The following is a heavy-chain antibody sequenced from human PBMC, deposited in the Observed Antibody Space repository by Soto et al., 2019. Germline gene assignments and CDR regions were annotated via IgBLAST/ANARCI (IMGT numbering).Heavy chain of an antibody. D-gene: IGHD5-12*01. CDR1: GGTFSSYA. CDR3: ARDRNIVATIYNYYGMDV. J-gene: IGHJ6*02. Sequence: ASVKVSCKASGGTFSSYAISWVRQAPGQGLELMGGIIPIFGTANYAQKFQGRVTITADESTSTAYMELSSLRSEDTAVYYCARDRNIVATIYNYYGMDVWGQGTTVTVSS. V-gene: IGHV1-69*13. CDR2: IIPIFGTA.